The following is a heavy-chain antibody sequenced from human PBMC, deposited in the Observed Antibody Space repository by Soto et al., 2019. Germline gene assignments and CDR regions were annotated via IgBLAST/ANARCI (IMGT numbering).Heavy chain of an antibody. V-gene: IGHV1-18*01. CDR1: GYTFTNYG. D-gene: IGHD3-22*01. CDR2: ISAHSGDT. J-gene: IGHJ4*02. Sequence: QVHLVQSGAEVTKPGASVKVSCKASGYTFTNYGINWVRRAPGQGLEWMGWISAHSGDTKYAQRFRDRVTMTTDTSTTTAYLELRSLTSDDTAVYYCARTITMIFLAPAHSGQGTLVTVSS. CDR3: ARTITMIFLAPAH.